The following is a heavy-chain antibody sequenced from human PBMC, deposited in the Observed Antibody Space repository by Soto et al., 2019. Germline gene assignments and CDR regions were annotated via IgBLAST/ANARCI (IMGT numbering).Heavy chain of an antibody. CDR2: IFYSGLT. CDR1: GGSMSSYY. J-gene: IGHJ5*02. CDR3: VRGISARQEGYTWFDP. Sequence: PSETLSLTCSVSGGSMSSYYWTWIRQPPGRGLEWIGYIFYSGLTNYNPSLQSRVTISLDTPNTQFSLRLRSLTAADTAVYYCVRGISARQEGYTWFDPWGQGALVTVSS. V-gene: IGHV4-59*01. D-gene: IGHD6-6*01.